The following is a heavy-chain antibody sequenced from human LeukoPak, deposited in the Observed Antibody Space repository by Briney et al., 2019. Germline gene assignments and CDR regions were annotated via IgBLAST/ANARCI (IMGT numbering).Heavy chain of an antibody. V-gene: IGHV4-38-2*01. Sequence: SETLSVTCAVSGYSISSGYYWGWIRQPPGKGLEWIGSIYHSGSTYYNPSLKSRVTISLDTSKSQFSLKLSSVTAADTAVYYCARQLVWFGDRGNWFDPWGQGTLVTVPS. D-gene: IGHD3-10*01. CDR2: IYHSGST. CDR1: GYSISSGYY. J-gene: IGHJ5*02. CDR3: ARQLVWFGDRGNWFDP.